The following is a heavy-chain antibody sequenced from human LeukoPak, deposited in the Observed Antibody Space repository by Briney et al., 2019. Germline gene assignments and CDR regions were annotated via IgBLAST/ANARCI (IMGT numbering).Heavy chain of an antibody. CDR1: GGTFSSYA. Sequence: ASVKVSCKASGGTFSSYAISWVRQAPGQGLEWMGGIIPIFGTANYAQKFQGRVTITADESTSTAYMELSSLGSEDTAVYYCARASTIFGVVITLPTYWGQGTLVTVSS. V-gene: IGHV1-69*13. CDR3: ARASTIFGVVITLPTY. J-gene: IGHJ4*02. D-gene: IGHD3-3*01. CDR2: IIPIFGTA.